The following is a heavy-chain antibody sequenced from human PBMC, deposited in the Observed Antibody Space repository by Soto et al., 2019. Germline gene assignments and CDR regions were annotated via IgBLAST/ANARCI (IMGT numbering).Heavy chain of an antibody. CDR3: ARGDQFGFGVDY. J-gene: IGHJ4*02. Sequence: QVQLVQSGGEVRKPGASVKVSCTASGYTFTNHDINWVRQVPGQGLDWMGWMVPDSGRTGYAQKFQGRVTMIRNTSTSTAYMELSSLRNEDTAVYYCARGDQFGFGVDYWGQGTLVTVSS. CDR1: GYTFTNHD. CDR2: MVPDSGRT. D-gene: IGHD3-10*01. V-gene: IGHV1-8*01.